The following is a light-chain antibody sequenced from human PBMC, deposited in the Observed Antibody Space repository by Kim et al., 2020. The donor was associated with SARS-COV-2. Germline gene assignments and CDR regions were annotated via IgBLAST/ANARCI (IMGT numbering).Light chain of an antibody. V-gene: IGLV1-44*01. J-gene: IGLJ2*01. Sequence: QSVLTQPPSASGTPGQRVTISCSGSSSNIGSNTVNWYQQLPGTAPKLLIYSNNQRTSGVPDRFSVSKSGTSASLAISGLQSEDEADYYCAAWDDSLNGPVFGGGTQLTVL. CDR2: SNN. CDR1: SSNIGSNT. CDR3: AAWDDSLNGPV.